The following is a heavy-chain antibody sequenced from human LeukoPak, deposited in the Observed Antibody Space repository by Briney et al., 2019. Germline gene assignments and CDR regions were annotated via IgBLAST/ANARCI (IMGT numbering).Heavy chain of an antibody. CDR3: AKEEYCSGGSCYGGAFDI. Sequence: PGRSLRLSCAASGFTFDDYAMHWVRQAPGKGLEWVSGISWNSGSIGYADSVKGRFTISRDNAKNSLYLQMNSLRAEDTALYYCAKEEYCSGGSCYGGAFDIWGQGTMVTVSS. J-gene: IGHJ3*02. CDR1: GFTFDDYA. D-gene: IGHD2-15*01. CDR2: ISWNSGSI. V-gene: IGHV3-9*01.